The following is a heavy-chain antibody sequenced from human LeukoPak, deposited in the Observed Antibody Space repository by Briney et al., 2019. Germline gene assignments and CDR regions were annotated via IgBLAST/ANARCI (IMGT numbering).Heavy chain of an antibody. CDR1: GFTVSSNY. V-gene: IGHV3-53*01. CDR2: IFRGGST. D-gene: IGHD3-9*01. CDR3: ARSSHYDILTGYSEEDAFDI. J-gene: IGHJ3*02. Sequence: PGGCLRLSCAASGFTVSSNYMSWVRQAPGKGLEWVSVIFRGGSTDYADSVKGRFTISRDNSKNTLYLQMNSLRVEDTAVYYCARSSHYDILTGYSEEDAFDIWGQGTMVTV.